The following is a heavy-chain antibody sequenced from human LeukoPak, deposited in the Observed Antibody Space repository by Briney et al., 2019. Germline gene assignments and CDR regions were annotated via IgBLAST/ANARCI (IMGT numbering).Heavy chain of an antibody. CDR1: GGSISSYY. Sequence: PSETLSLTCTVSGGSISSYYWSWIQQPPGKGLEWIGYIYYSGSTNYNPPLKSRGTISVDTSKQQFSLKLGSVTAADSAVYYCARHVINGGNMDVWGKGTTVTVSS. CDR3: ARHVINGGNMDV. J-gene: IGHJ6*03. D-gene: IGHD2-15*01. V-gene: IGHV4-59*08. CDR2: IYYSGST.